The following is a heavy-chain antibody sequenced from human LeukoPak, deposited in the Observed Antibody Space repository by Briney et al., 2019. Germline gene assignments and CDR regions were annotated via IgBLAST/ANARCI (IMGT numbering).Heavy chain of an antibody. D-gene: IGHD6-19*01. V-gene: IGHV3-66*01. CDR1: GFTVSSNY. CDR2: IHSGGTI. J-gene: IGHJ4*02. CDR3: ARDLIGGWPFDY. Sequence: GGSLRLSCAASGFTVSSNYMSWVRQAPGKGLEWVSVIHSGGTIYYADSVKGRFTISRDNSKDTLYLQMNTLRADDTAVYYCARDLIGGWPFDYWGQGTLVTVSS.